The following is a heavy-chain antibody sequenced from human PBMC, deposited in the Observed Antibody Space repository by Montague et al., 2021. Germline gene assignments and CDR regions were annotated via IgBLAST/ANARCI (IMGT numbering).Heavy chain of an antibody. CDR3: ARDVPYSSGWYQDS. D-gene: IGHD6-19*01. V-gene: IGHV3-53*01. Sequence: SPSLSLSVSGFTVSSNYMSWVRQAPGKGLEWVSVIYTGDMTYYADSVKGRFTISRDNSKNTLHLQMNSLRVEDTAVYYCARDVPYSSGWYQDSWGQGTLVIVSS. J-gene: IGHJ4*02. CDR2: IYTGDMT. CDR1: GFTVSSNY.